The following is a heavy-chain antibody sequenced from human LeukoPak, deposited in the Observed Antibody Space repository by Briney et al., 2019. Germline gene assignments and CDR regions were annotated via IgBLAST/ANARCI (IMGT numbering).Heavy chain of an antibody. Sequence: ASETLSLTCTVSGYSISSGYYWGWIRQPPGKGLEWIGSIYHSGSTYYNPSLKSRVTISVDTSKNQFSLKLSSVTAADTAVYYCATKGSRSEDSSGYYYALWGQGTLVTVSS. J-gene: IGHJ4*02. D-gene: IGHD3-22*01. CDR1: GYSISSGYY. CDR2: IYHSGST. CDR3: ATKGSRSEDSSGYYYAL. V-gene: IGHV4-38-2*02.